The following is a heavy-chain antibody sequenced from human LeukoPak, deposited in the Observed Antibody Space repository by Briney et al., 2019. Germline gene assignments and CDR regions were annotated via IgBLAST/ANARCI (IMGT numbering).Heavy chain of an antibody. CDR2: ISGSGGST. J-gene: IGHJ4*02. D-gene: IGHD3-22*01. CDR3: AKDRFFYDSGSKAN. Sequence: GGSLRLSCAASGFTFSSYAMSWVRQAPGKGLEWVSAISGSGGSTYYADSVRGRFTISRDNAKNSLYLQMNGLRVEDTAFYYCAKDRFFYDSGSKANWGQGTLVTVSS. CDR1: GFTFSSYA. V-gene: IGHV3-23*01.